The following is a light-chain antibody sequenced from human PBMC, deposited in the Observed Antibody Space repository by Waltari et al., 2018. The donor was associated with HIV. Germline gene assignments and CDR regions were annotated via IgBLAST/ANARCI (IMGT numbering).Light chain of an antibody. V-gene: IGLV2-14*01. CDR2: EVS. CDR3: SSYTSSNTLDV. J-gene: IGLJ1*01. CDR1: STDLGGYNY. Sequence: QSALTQPASVSGSPGQSITISCTGTSTDLGGYNYVSWYQQHPGKAPKLMIYEVSKRPSGVSNRFSGSKSGNTASLTISGLQAEDEADYYCSSYTSSNTLDVFGTGTKVTVL.